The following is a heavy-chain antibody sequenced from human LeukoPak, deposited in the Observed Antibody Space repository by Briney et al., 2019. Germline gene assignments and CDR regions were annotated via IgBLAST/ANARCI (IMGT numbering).Heavy chain of an antibody. Sequence: KSSETLSLTCAVSGGSISSGGYSWSWIRQPPGKGLEWIGYIYHSGSTYYNPSLKSRVTISVDTSKNQFSLKLSSVTAADTAVYYCARHGANYDFWSGYMGNFDYWGQGTLVTVSS. J-gene: IGHJ4*02. CDR1: GGSISSGGYS. V-gene: IGHV4-30-2*03. D-gene: IGHD3-3*01. CDR3: ARHGANYDFWSGYMGNFDY. CDR2: IYHSGST.